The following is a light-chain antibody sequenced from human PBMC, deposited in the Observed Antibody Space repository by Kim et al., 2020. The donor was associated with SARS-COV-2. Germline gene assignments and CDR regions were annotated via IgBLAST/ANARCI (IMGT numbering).Light chain of an antibody. V-gene: IGKV3-15*01. CDR2: GAS. CDR1: QSVSSN. J-gene: IGKJ1*01. Sequence: EIVMTQSPATLSVSPGERATLSCRASQSVSSNLVWYQQKPGQAPRLLIYGASSRATGIPARFSGGGSGTEFTLTISSLQSEDFAVYYCQQYNNWTRTFGQGTKVDIK. CDR3: QQYNNWTRT.